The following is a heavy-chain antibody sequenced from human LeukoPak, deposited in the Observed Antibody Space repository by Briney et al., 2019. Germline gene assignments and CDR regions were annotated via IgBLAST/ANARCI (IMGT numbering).Heavy chain of an antibody. CDR2: ISHDGSNK. V-gene: IGHV3-30-3*01. D-gene: IGHD2-21*02. CDR1: GGSFSGYY. J-gene: IGHJ4*02. Sequence: LSLTCAVYGGSFSGYYWSWVRQAPGKGLEWVAVISHDGSNKYYADSVKGRFTISRDNSKNTLYMQMNSLRAEDTAVYYCARDSYTYCGGDCYIDYWGQGTLVTVSS. CDR3: ARDSYTYCGGDCYIDY.